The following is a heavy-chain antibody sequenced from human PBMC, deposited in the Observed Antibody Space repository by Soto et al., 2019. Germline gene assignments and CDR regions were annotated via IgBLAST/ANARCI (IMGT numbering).Heavy chain of an antibody. CDR2: INHNGNN. V-gene: IGHV4-34*01. CDR1: GGSFSTYH. Sequence: KASETLSLTCVVSGGSFSTYHYSWIRQSPGKGLEWIGEINHNGNNNYSPSLKSRVTMSLDTSKNQFSLKLTSVTAADTAVYYCARGGSNGWQVAFDIWGQGTMVTVSS. J-gene: IGHJ3*02. D-gene: IGHD6-19*01. CDR3: ARGGSNGWQVAFDI.